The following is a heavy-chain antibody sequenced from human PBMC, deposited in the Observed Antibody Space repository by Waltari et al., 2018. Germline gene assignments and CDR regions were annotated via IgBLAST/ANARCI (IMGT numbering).Heavy chain of an antibody. Sequence: QLQLQESGPGLVKPSETLSLTCTVSGGSISSSSYYWGWIRQPPGKGLEWIGSIYYSGSTYYNPSLKSRVTISVDTSKNQFSLKLSSVTAADTAVYYCARTVAGTGDYFDYWGQGTLVTVSS. V-gene: IGHV4-39*07. J-gene: IGHJ4*02. CDR3: ARTVAGTGDYFDY. CDR1: GGSISSSSYY. CDR2: IYYSGST. D-gene: IGHD6-19*01.